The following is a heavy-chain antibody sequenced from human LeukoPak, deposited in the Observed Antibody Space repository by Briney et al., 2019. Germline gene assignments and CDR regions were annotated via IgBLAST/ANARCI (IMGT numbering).Heavy chain of an antibody. CDR1: GGSFSGYY. CDR3: ARRKAVAGYTFDY. J-gene: IGHJ4*02. V-gene: IGHV4-34*01. CDR2: INHSGST. Sequence: PSETLSLTCAVYGGSFSGYYWSWLRQPPGKGLEWIGEINHSGSTDYNPSLKSRVTISVDTSKNQFSLKLSSVTAADTAVYYCARRKAVAGYTFDYWGQGTLVTVSS. D-gene: IGHD6-19*01.